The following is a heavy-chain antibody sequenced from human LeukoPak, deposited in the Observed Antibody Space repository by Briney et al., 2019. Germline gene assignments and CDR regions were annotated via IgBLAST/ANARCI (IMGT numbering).Heavy chain of an antibody. CDR2: IYSGGST. V-gene: IGHV3-53*01. J-gene: IGHJ4*02. CDR3: ASGGKYCTGGACYGD. Sequence: GGSLRLSCAASGFLVSSDYVSWVRQTPGKGLEWVSDIYSGGSTFYADSVKGRFTISRDNSKNTVYLQMNSLRGEDTAVFYCASGGKYCTGGACYGDWGQGTLVTVSS. CDR1: GFLVSSDY. D-gene: IGHD2-8*02.